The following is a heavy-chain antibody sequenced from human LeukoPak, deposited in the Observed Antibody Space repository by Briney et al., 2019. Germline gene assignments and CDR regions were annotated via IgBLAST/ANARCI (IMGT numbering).Heavy chain of an antibody. CDR1: GFTFSDYY. CDR2: IYSGGST. Sequence: QSGGSLRLSCAASGFTFSDYYMSWIRQAPGKGLEWVSVIYSGGSTYYADSVKGRFTISRDNSKNTLYLQMNSLRAEDTAVYYCAREVPPRDILTGYYHYVWGKGTTVTVSS. V-gene: IGHV3-53*01. D-gene: IGHD3-9*01. J-gene: IGHJ6*04. CDR3: AREVPPRDILTGYYHYV.